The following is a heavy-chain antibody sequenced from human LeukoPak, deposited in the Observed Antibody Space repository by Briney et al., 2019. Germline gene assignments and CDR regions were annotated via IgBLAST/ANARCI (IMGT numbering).Heavy chain of an antibody. CDR3: AKDVMHYGSGRPYYMDV. J-gene: IGHJ6*03. CDR1: GFTFRNHA. CDR2: ISGSSSDI. Sequence: GGSLRLSCAASGFTFRNHAMNWVRQAPGKGLEWVSSISGSSSDIYYADSVKGRFTISRDNSNNMVSLQMNSLRADDTAVYYCAKDVMHYGSGRPYYMDVWGKGTTVIISS. V-gene: IGHV3-21*06. D-gene: IGHD3-10*01.